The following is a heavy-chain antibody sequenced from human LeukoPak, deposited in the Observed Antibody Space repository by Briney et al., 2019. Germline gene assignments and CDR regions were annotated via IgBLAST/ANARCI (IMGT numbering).Heavy chain of an antibody. V-gene: IGHV1-18*01. D-gene: IGHD3-10*01. CDR3: ARERNYYGSGSYHSGNWFDP. Sequence: GASVKVSCKASGYTFTSYSISWVRQAPGQGLEWMGWISAYNGNTNYAQKLQGRVTMTADTSTSTAYMELRSLRSDDTAVYYCARERNYYGSGSYHSGNWFDPWGQGTLVTVSS. CDR1: GYTFTSYS. CDR2: ISAYNGNT. J-gene: IGHJ5*02.